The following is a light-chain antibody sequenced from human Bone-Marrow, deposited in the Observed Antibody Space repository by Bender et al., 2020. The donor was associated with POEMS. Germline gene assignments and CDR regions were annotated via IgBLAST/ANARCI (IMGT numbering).Light chain of an antibody. V-gene: IGLV3-21*01. CDR1: NIESKS. CDR2: SDS. Sequence: SYVVTQPPSVSLAPGKTAIITCGGDNIESKSVHWYQQKPGQAPVLVVYSDSDRPSGIPERFSGTNSGDTATLTISGTQALDEADYYCQAWDSSTTVLFGGGTKLTVL. J-gene: IGLJ2*01. CDR3: QAWDSSTTVL.